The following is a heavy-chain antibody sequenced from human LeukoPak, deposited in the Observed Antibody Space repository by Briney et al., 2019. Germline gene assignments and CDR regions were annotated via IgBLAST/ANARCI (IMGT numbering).Heavy chain of an antibody. V-gene: IGHV3-30*02. CDR3: AREGRGVQQLVNPIDY. J-gene: IGHJ4*02. Sequence: GGSLRLSCAPSGFTFSSYGMHWVRQAPGKGLEWVAFIRFDGNNKYYADSVKGRFTISRDNSKNTLYLQMNSLRAADTAVYYCAREGRGVQQLVNPIDYWGQGTLVTVSS. CDR1: GFTFSSYG. CDR2: IRFDGNNK. D-gene: IGHD6-13*01.